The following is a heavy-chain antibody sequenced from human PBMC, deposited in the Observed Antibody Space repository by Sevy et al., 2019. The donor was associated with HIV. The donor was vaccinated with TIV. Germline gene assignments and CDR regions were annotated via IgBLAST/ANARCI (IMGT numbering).Heavy chain of an antibody. J-gene: IGHJ4*02. CDR3: ARGPYSSGLRFDY. CDR1: GFSFRDYA. CDR2: VSFDGGNK. V-gene: IGHV3-30*04. Sequence: GGSLRLSCVASGFSFRDYALHWVRQGPGKGLEWVAVVSFDGGNKYYPDSVKGRFTVSRDNCKNTLFLQMDSLRGEDTAVYYCARGPYSSGLRFDYWGQGTLVTVSS. D-gene: IGHD6-19*01.